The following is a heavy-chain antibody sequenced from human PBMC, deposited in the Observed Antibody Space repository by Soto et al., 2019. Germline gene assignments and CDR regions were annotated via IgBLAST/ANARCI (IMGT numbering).Heavy chain of an antibody. V-gene: IGHV1-18*01. J-gene: IGHJ4*02. D-gene: IGHD4-17*01. CDR2: ISTYNGNT. CDR1: VYSFTTSG. Sequence: QAQLVQSGAEVKEPGASVKVSCKASVYSFTTSGITWVRQAPGQGLEWMGWISTYNGNTNYAQKLQDRVTLTTDTSTSTAYMELRSLRSDDTAVYYCARRLYGDYDYWGQGTLVTVSS. CDR3: ARRLYGDYDY.